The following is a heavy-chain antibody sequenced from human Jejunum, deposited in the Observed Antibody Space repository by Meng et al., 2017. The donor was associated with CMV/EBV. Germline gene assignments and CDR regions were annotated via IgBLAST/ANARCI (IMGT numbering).Heavy chain of an antibody. CDR2: IFPGDSDT. CDR3: ARQVNWGPNGAFDV. CDR1: GDSLTGYW. D-gene: IGHD3-16*01. V-gene: IGHV5-51*01. J-gene: IGHJ3*01. Sequence: SGDSLTGYWIAGVRQMPGRGLEWMGIIFPGDSDTRYNPSFQGQVTISADKSITTAYLQWSGLQASDTGMYFCARQVNWGPNGAFDVGGQGTMVTVSS.